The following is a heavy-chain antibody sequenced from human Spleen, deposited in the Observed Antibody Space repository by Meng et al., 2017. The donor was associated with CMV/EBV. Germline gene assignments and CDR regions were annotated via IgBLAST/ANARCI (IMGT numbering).Heavy chain of an antibody. CDR2: IYYSGTT. Sequence: SETLSLTCTVSGGSIGRSSYFWGWIRQPPGKGLEWIGSIYYSGTTYYNPSLKSRVTIPVDTSKNQFSLKLSSVTAADTAVYYCAKIVSAPKGNDFDYWGQGTLVTVSS. J-gene: IGHJ4*02. CDR3: AKIVSAPKGNDFDY. CDR1: GGSIGRSSYF. V-gene: IGHV4-39*01. D-gene: IGHD2-2*01.